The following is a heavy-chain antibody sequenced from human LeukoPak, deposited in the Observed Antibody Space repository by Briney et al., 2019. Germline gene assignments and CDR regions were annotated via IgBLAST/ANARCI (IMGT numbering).Heavy chain of an antibody. D-gene: IGHD3-16*01. CDR1: GFTFSSYG. J-gene: IGHJ6*02. V-gene: IGHV3-30*18. CDR3: AKALGGVMGYCYYYGLDV. CDR2: ISYDGSNK. Sequence: GGSLRLSRAASGFTFSSYGMHWVRQAPGKGLEWVAVISYDGSNKYYADSVKGRFTISRDNSKNTLYLQMNSLRAEDTAVYYCAKALGGVMGYCYYYGLDVWGQGTTVTVSS.